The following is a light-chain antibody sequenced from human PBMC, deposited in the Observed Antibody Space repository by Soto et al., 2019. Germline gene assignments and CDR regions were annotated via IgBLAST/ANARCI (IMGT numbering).Light chain of an antibody. Sequence: EIVLTQSPATLSLSPGERATLSCRASQSVSSYLAWYQQKPGQAPRLLIYDASNRATGIPARFSGSGSGTDFTLTVSRLEPEDFAVYYCQQRYNWPPITFGQGTRLEIK. V-gene: IGKV3-11*01. CDR3: QQRYNWPPIT. J-gene: IGKJ5*01. CDR1: QSVSSY. CDR2: DAS.